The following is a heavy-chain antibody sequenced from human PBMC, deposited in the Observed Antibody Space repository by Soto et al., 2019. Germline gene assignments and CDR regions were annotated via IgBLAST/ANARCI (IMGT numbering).Heavy chain of an antibody. Sequence: GESLKISCKGSGYNFITDWISWVRQMPGKGLEWMGRIDPTDSYTKYSPSFEGHVTISADKSISTAYLQWSSLKASDSAVYSCERMYRASFALDVWGQGTTVTVS. V-gene: IGHV5-10-1*01. CDR3: ERMYRASFALDV. D-gene: IGHD3-16*01. CDR1: GYNFITDW. CDR2: IDPTDSYT. J-gene: IGHJ6*02.